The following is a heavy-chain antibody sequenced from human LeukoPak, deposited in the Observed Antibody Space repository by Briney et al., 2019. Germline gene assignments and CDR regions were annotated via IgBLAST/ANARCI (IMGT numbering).Heavy chain of an antibody. V-gene: IGHV1-8*01. CDR3: ARGRGMDFWSGYYDY. CDR2: MNPNSGNT. Sequence: ASVNVSCKASGYTFTIYDINWVRQAPGQGLEWMGWMNPNSGNTGYAQKFQGRVTMTRNTSISTAYMELSSLRSEDTAVYYCARGRGMDFWSGYYDYWGQGTLVTVSS. J-gene: IGHJ4*02. CDR1: GYTFTIYD. D-gene: IGHD3-3*01.